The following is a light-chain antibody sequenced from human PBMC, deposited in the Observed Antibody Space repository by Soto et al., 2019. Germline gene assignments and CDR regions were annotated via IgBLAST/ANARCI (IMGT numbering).Light chain of an antibody. V-gene: IGKV1-39*01. CDR2: TAS. CDR1: QNITRY. CDR3: EQSFSGPYS. Sequence: DIQVTQSPSALSASVGDRVTITCPASQNITRYLNWYQYKVWKAPRLLIYTASSLQTGFPSRFSGPGSGTDFTLPITSIQPAYFTSDYCEQSFSGPYSFGQGTTLLIK. J-gene: IGKJ2*01.